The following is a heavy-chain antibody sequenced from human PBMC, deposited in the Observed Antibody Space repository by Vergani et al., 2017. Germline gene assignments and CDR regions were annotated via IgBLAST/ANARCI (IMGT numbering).Heavy chain of an antibody. J-gene: IGHJ4*02. CDR2: INPSGGST. D-gene: IGHD6-19*01. CDR1: GYTFTSYY. Sequence: QVQLVQSGAEVKKPGASVKVSCKASGYTFTSYYMHWVRQAPGQGLEWMGIINPSGGSTSYAQKFQGRVTMTTDTSTSTAYMELRGLRSDDTAVYYCAMALQSPQSHWGQGTLVTVSS. V-gene: IGHV1-46*01. CDR3: AMALQSPQSH.